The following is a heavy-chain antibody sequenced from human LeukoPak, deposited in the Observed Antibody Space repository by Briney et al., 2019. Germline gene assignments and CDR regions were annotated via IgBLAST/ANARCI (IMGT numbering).Heavy chain of an antibody. CDR2: VSGSGGST. Sequence: GPSLRHSCEAHGYTFSSYDLNWIRQDPGLDLERVPAVSGSGGSTYYADSVKGRFTISRDNAKNTLYLQMNRLRAEDTAVYYCAKPEGEVVTPYDAFDIWGQGTMVTVSS. V-gene: IGHV3-23*01. J-gene: IGHJ3*02. D-gene: IGHD2-15*01. CDR3: AKPEGEVVTPYDAFDI. CDR1: GYTFSSYD.